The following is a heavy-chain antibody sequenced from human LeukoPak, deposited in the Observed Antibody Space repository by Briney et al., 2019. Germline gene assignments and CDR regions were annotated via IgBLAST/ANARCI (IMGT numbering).Heavy chain of an antibody. CDR3: AKADPQVTIFGVAPTT. J-gene: IGHJ5*02. V-gene: IGHV3-23*01. D-gene: IGHD3-3*01. CDR1: GFTFSSYA. CDR2: ISGSGGST. Sequence: GGSLRLSCAASGFTFSSYAMSWVRQAPGKGLEWVSAISGSGGSTYYADSVKGRFTISRDNSKNTLYLQMNSLRAEDTAVYYCAKADPQVTIFGVAPTTWGQGTLVTVSS.